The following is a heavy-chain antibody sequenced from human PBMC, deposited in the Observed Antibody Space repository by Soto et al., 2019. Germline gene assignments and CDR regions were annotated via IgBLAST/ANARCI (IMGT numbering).Heavy chain of an antibody. CDR1: GISLSTTGVG. CDR3: AHTHYRGVIPNPFDY. V-gene: IGHV2-5*02. Sequence: QITLKESGPTLVKPTQTLTLTCTVSGISLSTTGVGVAWIRQPPGKALEWLAVIYWADDKEYSPSLKNRLTITKDTSKNQMVLMMTNMDRVDTATYYCAHTHYRGVIPNPFDYWGQGTPVTVSS. D-gene: IGHD3-10*01. J-gene: IGHJ4*02. CDR2: IYWADDK.